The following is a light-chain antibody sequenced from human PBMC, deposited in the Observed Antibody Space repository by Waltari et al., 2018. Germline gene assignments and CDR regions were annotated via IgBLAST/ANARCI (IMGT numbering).Light chain of an antibody. CDR2: KDT. V-gene: IGLV3-27*01. CDR3: YSTADNNWV. CDR1: VLAKKY. Sequence: SYELTQPSSVSVSPGQTAMITCSGDVLAKKYGRWLQQKPGQAPVVVIYKDTERPSGLPVRFAGSDSGTTVTLTITGAQVDDEADYYCYSTADNNWVFGGGTKMNVL. J-gene: IGLJ3*02.